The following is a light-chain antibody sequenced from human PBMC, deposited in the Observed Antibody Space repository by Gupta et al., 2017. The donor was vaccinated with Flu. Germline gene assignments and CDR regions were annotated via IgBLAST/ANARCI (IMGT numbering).Light chain of an antibody. Sequence: AIQMTQSPSSLSASVGDRVTISCRASQGIRNELGWYQQKPGKAPKLLIYAASNLQRGAPSRFSGSGSGTYFTLTINSLQPEDFATYYCRQEDSYPRTFGQGTKVEI. CDR2: AAS. J-gene: IGKJ1*01. V-gene: IGKV1-6*01. CDR3: RQEDSYPRT. CDR1: QGIRNE.